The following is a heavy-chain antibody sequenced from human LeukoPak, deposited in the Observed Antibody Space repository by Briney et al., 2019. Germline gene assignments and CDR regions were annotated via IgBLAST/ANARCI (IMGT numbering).Heavy chain of an antibody. CDR1: GYTFTNFD. CDR2: MNPVSGNA. J-gene: IGHJ4*02. D-gene: IGHD6-13*01. Sequence: ASVNVSCKASGYTFTNFDINWVRQAPGQGLEWMGWMNPVSGNAGSAQKFQGRVTLTRDTSISTAYMELSSLRSDDTAFYYCARAPMGAAALYWGQGTLVTVSS. CDR3: ARAPMGAAALY. V-gene: IGHV1-8*01.